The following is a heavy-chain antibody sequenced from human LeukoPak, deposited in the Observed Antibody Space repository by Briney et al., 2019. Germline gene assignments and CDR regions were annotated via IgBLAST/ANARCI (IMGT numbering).Heavy chain of an antibody. Sequence: GGSLRLSCAASGFTFSSYAMSWVRQAPGKGLEWVAVISYDGSNKYYADSVKGRFTISRDNSKNTLYLQMNSLRAEDTAVYYCAGGGSYYEHETYFDYWGQGTLVTVSS. CDR3: AGGGSYYEHETYFDY. J-gene: IGHJ4*02. CDR2: ISYDGSNK. V-gene: IGHV3-30*04. D-gene: IGHD1-26*01. CDR1: GFTFSSYA.